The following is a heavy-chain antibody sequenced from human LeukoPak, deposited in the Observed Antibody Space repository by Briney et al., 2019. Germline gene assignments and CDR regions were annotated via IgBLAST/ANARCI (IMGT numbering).Heavy chain of an antibody. CDR3: AKEGNAYCGGDCYSSAFDV. CDR2: ISYDGSDK. D-gene: IGHD2-21*02. CDR1: GFSFSNYG. Sequence: GGSLRLSCAASGFSFSNYGMHWVRQAPGKGLEWVAVISYDGSDKYYADSVKGRFTISRDNSKNTLYLQMNILRAEDTAVYYCAKEGNAYCGGDCYSSAFDVWGQGTMVTVSS. V-gene: IGHV3-30*18. J-gene: IGHJ3*01.